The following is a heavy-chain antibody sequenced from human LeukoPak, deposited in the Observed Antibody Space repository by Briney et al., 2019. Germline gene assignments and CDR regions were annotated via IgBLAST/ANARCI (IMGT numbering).Heavy chain of an antibody. CDR3: ARGQLYSVTYYFDY. V-gene: IGHV6-1*01. D-gene: IGHD5/OR15-5a*01. J-gene: IGHJ4*02. CDR1: GYSVSSNSAA. CDR2: TYYRSKWYN. Sequence: SQTLSLTCAIYGYSVSSNSAAWNWITQSPSRCLEWLGRTYYRSKWYNHYAVSVKSRIAINPDTSKNQFSLQLNSVTPEDTAVYYCARGQLYSVTYYFDYWGQGTLVTVSS.